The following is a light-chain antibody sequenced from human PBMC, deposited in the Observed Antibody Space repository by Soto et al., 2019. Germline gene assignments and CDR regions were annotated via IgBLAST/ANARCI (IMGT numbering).Light chain of an antibody. Sequence: EIVLTQSPGTLSLSPGERATLSCRASQSVSSSYLAWYQQKPGQAPRPLIYSASSRATGIPDRFSGSGSGTDFTLTISRLEPEDFSVYYCHQYGTAPLTFGPGTKVDIK. CDR3: HQYGTAPLT. V-gene: IGKV3-20*01. J-gene: IGKJ3*01. CDR1: QSVSSSY. CDR2: SAS.